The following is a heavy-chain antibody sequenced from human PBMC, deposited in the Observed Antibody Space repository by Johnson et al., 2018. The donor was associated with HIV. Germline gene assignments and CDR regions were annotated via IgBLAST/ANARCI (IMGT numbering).Heavy chain of an antibody. Sequence: MLLVESGGGLIQPGGSLRLSCAASGFTVSSNYMSWVRQAPGKGLEWVSVIYSGGSTYYADSVKGRFTISRDNSKNTLYLQMNNLRAEDTAVYYCAKDRRDGYNYGGGAFDIWGQGTMVTVSS. CDR3: AKDRRDGYNYGGGAFDI. CDR2: IYSGGST. V-gene: IGHV3-66*03. J-gene: IGHJ3*02. CDR1: GFTVSSNY. D-gene: IGHD5-24*01.